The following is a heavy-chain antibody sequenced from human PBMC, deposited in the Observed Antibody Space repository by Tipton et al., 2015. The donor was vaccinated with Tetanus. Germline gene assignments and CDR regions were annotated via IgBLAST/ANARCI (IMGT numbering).Heavy chain of an antibody. CDR3: AREADCSGGSCFSGDFDN. CDR2: SWYDGTDK. J-gene: IGHJ4*02. CDR1: GFIFSSYG. V-gene: IGHV3-33*01. Sequence: SLRLSCAASGFIFSSYGIHWVRQAPGKGLEWLAGSWYDGTDKYYADSVKGRFTISGDNSKNTLYLQMNSLRAEDTALYYCAREADCSGGSCFSGDFDNWGQGTQVTVSS. D-gene: IGHD2-15*01.